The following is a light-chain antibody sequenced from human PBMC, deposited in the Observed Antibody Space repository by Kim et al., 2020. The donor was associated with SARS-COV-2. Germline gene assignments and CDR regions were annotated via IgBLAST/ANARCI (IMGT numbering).Light chain of an antibody. J-gene: IGLJ3*02. CDR2: EDN. CDR3: QSYDSINMV. Sequence: LTQPHSVSESPGKTVTISCTRSSGSIATNYVQWYQQRPGSSPTTLIYEDNQRPSGVPDRFSGSIDSSPNSASLTISGLRTEDEADYYCQSYDSINMVIGGGTQLTVL. CDR1: SGSIATNY. V-gene: IGLV6-57*01.